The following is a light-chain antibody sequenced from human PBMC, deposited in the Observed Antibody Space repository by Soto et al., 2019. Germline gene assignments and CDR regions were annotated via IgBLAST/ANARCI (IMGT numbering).Light chain of an antibody. V-gene: IGLV2-23*02. CDR2: EAT. J-gene: IGLJ2*01. Sequence: QSALTQPASVSGSPGQSITISCIGTSDDVGRYNLVSWYQHHPGKAPKVVIYEATKRPSGVSGRFSGSKSGNTASLTISGLQADDEAHYYCCSYGGCSTFVIFGGGTKLTVL. CDR1: SDDVGRYNL. CDR3: CSYGGCSTFVI.